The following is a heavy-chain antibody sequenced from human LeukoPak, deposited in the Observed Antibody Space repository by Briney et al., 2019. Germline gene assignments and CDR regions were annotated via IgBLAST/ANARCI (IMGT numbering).Heavy chain of an antibody. CDR3: ARGYGGSSPFDY. CDR1: GFTFDDYG. J-gene: IGHJ4*02. D-gene: IGHD4-23*01. Sequence: PGGSLRLSCAASGFTFDDYGMSWVRQAPGKGLEWVSGINWNGGSTGYADSVKGRFTISRDNAKNPLYLQMNSLRAEDTAVYYCARGYGGSSPFDYWGQGTLVTVSS. CDR2: INWNGGST. V-gene: IGHV3-20*04.